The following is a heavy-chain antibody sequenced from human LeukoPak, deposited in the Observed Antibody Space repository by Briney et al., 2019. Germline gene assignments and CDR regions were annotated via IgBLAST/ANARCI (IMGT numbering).Heavy chain of an antibody. Sequence: ASVKVSCKASGYTFSGYNMHWVRQAPGQGLEWMGWINPNSGGTKYAQKFQGRVTMTRDTSISTAFMELSRLRSDDTAVYYCARGKDHYYDSSGYPDYYYYTMDVWGQGTTVTVSS. J-gene: IGHJ6*02. CDR2: INPNSGGT. CDR1: GYTFSGYN. D-gene: IGHD3-22*01. CDR3: ARGKDHYYDSSGYPDYYYYTMDV. V-gene: IGHV1-2*02.